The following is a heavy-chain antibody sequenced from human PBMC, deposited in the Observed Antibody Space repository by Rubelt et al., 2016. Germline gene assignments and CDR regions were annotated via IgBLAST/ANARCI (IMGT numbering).Heavy chain of an antibody. CDR2: ISYDGSNK. V-gene: IGHV3-30*18. Sequence: QVQLVESGGGVVQPGRSLRLSCAASGFTFSSYGMHWVRQAPGKGLEWVAVISYDGSNKYYADSVKGRLTISRDNSNNTLYLQMNSLRAEDTAVYYCAKAEGSNWAWGQGTLVTVSS. CDR3: AKAEGSNWA. D-gene: IGHD7-27*01. CDR1: GFTFSSYG. J-gene: IGHJ5*02.